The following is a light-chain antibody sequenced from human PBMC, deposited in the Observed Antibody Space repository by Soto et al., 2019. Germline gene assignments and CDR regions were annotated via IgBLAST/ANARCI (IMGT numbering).Light chain of an antibody. CDR1: QSVSSSY. CDR2: GAL. V-gene: IGKV3-20*01. CDR3: QQYGSSPWT. Sequence: EIVLTQSPGTLSLSPGERATLSCRASQSVSSSYLAWYQQKPGQAPRLLIYGALSRATGIPDRFSGSGSGTAFTLTISRLEPEDFAVYYCQQYGSSPWTFGPGTKVESK. J-gene: IGKJ1*01.